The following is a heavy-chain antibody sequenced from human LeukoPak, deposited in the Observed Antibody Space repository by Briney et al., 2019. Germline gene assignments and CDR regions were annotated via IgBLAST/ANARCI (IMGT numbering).Heavy chain of an antibody. CDR2: ISSSSSYI. J-gene: IGHJ4*02. D-gene: IGHD5-12*01. V-gene: IGHV3-21*01. CDR3: ARRGDGNDFDY. CDR1: GFTFSSYS. Sequence: PGGSLRLSCAASGFTFSSYSMNWVRQAPGKGLEWVSSISSSSSYIHYADSVKGRFTISRDNAKNSLYLQMNSLRAEDTAVYYCARRGDGNDFDYWGQGTLVTVSS.